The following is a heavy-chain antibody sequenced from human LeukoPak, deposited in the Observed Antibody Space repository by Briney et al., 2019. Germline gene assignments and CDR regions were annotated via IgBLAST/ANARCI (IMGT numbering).Heavy chain of an antibody. CDR2: IYYSGST. Sequence: SETLSLTCTVSGGSISSYYWSWIRQPPGKGLEWIGYIYYSGSTNYNPSLKSRVTISVDTSKNQFSLKLSSVTAADTAVYYCARALRSGWYPNWFDPWGQVTLVTVSS. CDR1: GGSISSYY. V-gene: IGHV4-59*01. J-gene: IGHJ5*02. CDR3: ARALRSGWYPNWFDP. D-gene: IGHD6-19*01.